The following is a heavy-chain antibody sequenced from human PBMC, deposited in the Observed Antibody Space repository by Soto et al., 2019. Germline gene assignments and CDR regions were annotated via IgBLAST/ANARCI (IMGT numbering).Heavy chain of an antibody. Sequence: QVQVVQSGAEVEKPGSSVKVSCKTSGGTFSRYAISWVRQAPGQGLEWMGGIIPMYGTTHYAQKFQDRVTVPADETTSTAYMDLSSLGSDDTAVYCCARPIRAGNALSDFAFWGQGTLVTVSS. D-gene: IGHD6-19*01. J-gene: IGHJ4*02. CDR1: GGTFSRYA. CDR3: ARPIRAGNALSDFAF. V-gene: IGHV1-69*01. CDR2: IIPMYGTT.